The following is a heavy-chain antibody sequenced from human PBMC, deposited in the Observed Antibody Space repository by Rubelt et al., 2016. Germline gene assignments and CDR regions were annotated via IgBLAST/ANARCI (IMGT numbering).Heavy chain of an antibody. Sequence: QVQLQQWGAGLLKPSETLSLTCAVYGGSFSGYYWSWIRQPPGKGLEWIGEINHSGSTNYNPSLKSRVTSSVDRSKTQFSLKLSSVTAADTAVYYCARGNDYGDYVRIFDYWGQGTLVTVSS. J-gene: IGHJ4*02. V-gene: IGHV4-34*01. D-gene: IGHD4-17*01. CDR2: INHSGST. CDR3: ARGNDYGDYVRIFDY. CDR1: GGSFSGYY.